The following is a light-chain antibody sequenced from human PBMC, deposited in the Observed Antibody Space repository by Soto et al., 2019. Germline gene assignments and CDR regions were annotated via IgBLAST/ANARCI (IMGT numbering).Light chain of an antibody. CDR3: QQYRNWPLT. V-gene: IGKV3-15*01. Sequence: EIVMTQSPATLSVSPGERATLSCRASQTVGSDLAWYQQKPGLPPRLLIYGASSRATGFPARFSGSGSGTEFTLTISSLQSEDFAVYYCQQYRNWPLTFGGGTRWIS. CDR2: GAS. J-gene: IGKJ4*01. CDR1: QTVGSD.